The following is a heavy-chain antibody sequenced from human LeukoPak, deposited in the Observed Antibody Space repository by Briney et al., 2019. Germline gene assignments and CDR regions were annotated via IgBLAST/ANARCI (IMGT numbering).Heavy chain of an antibody. CDR3: AKGAGYSGYDHGGY. J-gene: IGHJ4*02. CDR2: IRQNGNEK. CDR1: GFSFSRHW. D-gene: IGHD5-12*01. V-gene: IGHV3-7*01. Sequence: GGSLRLSCAASGFSFSRHWMSWVRQAPGKGLEWVASIRQNGNEKYYVDSVKGRFIISRDNAENSASLQMNSLRDEDTAIYYCAKGAGYSGYDHGGYWGQGTLVTVSS.